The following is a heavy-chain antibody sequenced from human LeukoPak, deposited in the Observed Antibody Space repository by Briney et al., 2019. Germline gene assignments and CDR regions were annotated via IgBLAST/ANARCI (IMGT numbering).Heavy chain of an antibody. J-gene: IGHJ6*02. V-gene: IGHV1-69*13. CDR3: ARETSESSSSWTSYYYYYYGMDV. Sequence: SVKVSCKASGYTFTGYYMHWVRQAPGQGLEWMGGIIPIFGTANYAQKFQGRVTITADESTSTAYMELSSLRSEDTAVYYCARETSESSSSWTSYYYYYYGMDVWGQGTTVTVSS. CDR2: IIPIFGTA. D-gene: IGHD6-6*01. CDR1: GYTFTGYY.